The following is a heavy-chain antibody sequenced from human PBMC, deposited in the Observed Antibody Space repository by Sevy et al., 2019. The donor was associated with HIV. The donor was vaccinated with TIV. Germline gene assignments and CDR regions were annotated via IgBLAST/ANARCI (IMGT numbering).Heavy chain of an antibody. CDR3: ARDKGGAAPTPFDP. J-gene: IGHJ5*02. CDR1: GGTFSSYA. V-gene: IGHV1-69*13. CDR2: IIPIFGKA. D-gene: IGHD3-16*01. Sequence: ASVKVSCKASGGTFSSYAISWVRQAPGQGLEWMGRIIPIFGKANYAQKFQGRVTITADESTSTAYMELSSLRSEDTAVYYCARDKGGAAPTPFDPWGQGTLVTVSS.